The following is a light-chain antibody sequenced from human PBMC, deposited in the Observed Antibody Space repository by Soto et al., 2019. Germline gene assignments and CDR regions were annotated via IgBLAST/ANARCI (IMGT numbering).Light chain of an antibody. CDR1: SSHVGTFNL. CDR2: EVI. CDR3: CSHAGSSVYV. J-gene: IGLJ1*01. Sequence: QSVLTQVASVSGSPGQSITISCTGTSSHVGTFNLVSWYQQHPGKVPRLMIYEVIKRPSGVSNRFSGSKSGNTASLTISGLQAEDEADYYCCSHAGSSVYVFGTGTKVTVL. V-gene: IGLV2-23*02.